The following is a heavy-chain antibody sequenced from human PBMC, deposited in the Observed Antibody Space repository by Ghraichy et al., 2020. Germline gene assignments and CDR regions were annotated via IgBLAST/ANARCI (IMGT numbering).Heavy chain of an antibody. V-gene: IGHV4-34*01. CDR1: GGSFSGYY. CDR2: INHSGST. J-gene: IGHJ6*02. CDR3: ARAQWLAPGYYYYGMDV. Sequence: SETLSLTCAVYGGSFSGYYWSWIRQPPGKGLEWIGEINHSGSTNYNPSLKSRVTISVDTSKNQFSLKLSSVTAADTAVYYCARAQWLAPGYYYYGMDVWGQGTTVTVSS. D-gene: IGHD6-19*01.